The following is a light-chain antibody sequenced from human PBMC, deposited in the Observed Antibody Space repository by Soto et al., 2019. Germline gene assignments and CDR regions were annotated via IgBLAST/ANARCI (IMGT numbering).Light chain of an antibody. J-gene: IGKJ4*01. CDR1: QSVSSY. V-gene: IGKV3-11*01. CDR2: DAS. CDR3: QQRSNWPLT. Sequence: ETVLTQSPATLSLSPGERATLSCRASQSVSSYLAWYQQKPGQAPRLLISDASNRATGIPARFSGSGSGTDFPLTSSSLEPEDFAVYYWQQRSNWPLTFGGGTKLEIK.